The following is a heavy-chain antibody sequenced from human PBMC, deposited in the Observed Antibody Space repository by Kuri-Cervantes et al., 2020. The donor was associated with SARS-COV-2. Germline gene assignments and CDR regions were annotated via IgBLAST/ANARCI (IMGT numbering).Heavy chain of an antibody. J-gene: IGHJ6*02. D-gene: IGHD3-10*01. CDR1: GFTFSSYS. CDR2: ISSSSTI. Sequence: GGSLRLSCAASGFTFSSYSMNWVRQAPGKGLEWVSYISSSSTIYYADSVKGRFTISRDNAKNSLYLQMNSLRAEDTAVYYCARDEWHYYGSGSYGPRYCYYGMDVWGQGTTVTVSS. CDR3: ARDEWHYYGSGSYGPRYCYYGMDV. V-gene: IGHV3-48*01.